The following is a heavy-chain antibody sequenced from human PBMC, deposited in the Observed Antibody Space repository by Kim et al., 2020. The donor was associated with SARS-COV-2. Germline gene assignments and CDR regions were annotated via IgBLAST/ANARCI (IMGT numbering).Heavy chain of an antibody. CDR2: IGTAGDT. CDR1: GFTFSSYD. J-gene: IGHJ3*02. V-gene: IGHV3-13*01. Sequence: GGSLRLSCAASGFTFSSYDMHWVRQATGKGLEWVSAIGTAGDTYYPGSVKGRFTISRENAKNSLYLQMNSLRAGDTAVYYCARGGSSSWYNSAFDIWGQGTMVTVSS. CDR3: ARGGSSSWYNSAFDI. D-gene: IGHD6-13*01.